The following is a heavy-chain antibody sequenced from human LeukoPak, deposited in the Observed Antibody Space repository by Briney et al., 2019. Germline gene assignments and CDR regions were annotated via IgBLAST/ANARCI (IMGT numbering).Heavy chain of an antibody. Sequence: GGSLRLSCAASGFTFSGSAMNWVRQASGKGLEWVGRIRSKANSYATAYAASVKGRFTISKDDSKNTAYLQMNSLKTEDTAVYYCTLAAAGGSSYWGQGTLVTVSS. CDR3: TLAAAGGSSY. J-gene: IGHJ4*02. D-gene: IGHD6-13*01. V-gene: IGHV3-73*01. CDR1: GFTFSGSA. CDR2: IRSKANSYAT.